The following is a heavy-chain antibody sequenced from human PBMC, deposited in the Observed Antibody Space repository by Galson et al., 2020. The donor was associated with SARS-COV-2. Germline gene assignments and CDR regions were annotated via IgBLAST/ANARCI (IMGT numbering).Heavy chain of an antibody. CDR1: GFTFSSYA. CDR3: ARDSKSGAKDY. Sequence: GGSLRLSCAASGFTFSSYAMHWVRQAPGKGLEWVAVISYDGSNKYYADSVKGRFTISRDNSKNTLYLQMNSLRAEDTAVYYCARDSKSGAKDYWGQGTLVTVSS. CDR2: ISYDGSNK. J-gene: IGHJ4*02. V-gene: IGHV3-30*04. D-gene: IGHD1-26*01.